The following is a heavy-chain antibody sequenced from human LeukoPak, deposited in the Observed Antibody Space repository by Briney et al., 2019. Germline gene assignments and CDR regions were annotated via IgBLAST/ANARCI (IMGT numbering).Heavy chain of an antibody. Sequence: SETLSLTCTVSGGSISSYYWSWIRQPPGKGLEWIGYIYYSGSTNYDPSLKSRVTISVDTSKNQFSLKLSSVTGADTAVYYCASSSRHYYDSSGYFDYWGQGTLVTVSS. D-gene: IGHD3-22*01. V-gene: IGHV4-59*01. J-gene: IGHJ4*02. CDR2: IYYSGST. CDR3: ASSSRHYYDSSGYFDY. CDR1: GGSISSYY.